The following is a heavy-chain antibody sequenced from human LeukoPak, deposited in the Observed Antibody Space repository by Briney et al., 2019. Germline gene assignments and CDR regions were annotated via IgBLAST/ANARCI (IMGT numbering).Heavy chain of an antibody. CDR1: GFTFSSYW. J-gene: IGHJ4*02. CDR3: ASLTMTTVTTTDY. V-gene: IGHV3-74*01. CDR2: INSDGSST. D-gene: IGHD4-17*01. Sequence: GGSLRLSCAASGFTFSSYWMHWVRQAPGKRLVWVSRINSDGSSTSYADPVNGRFTISRDNAKNSLYLQMNSLRAEDTAVYYCASLTMTTVTTTDYWGQGTLVTVSS.